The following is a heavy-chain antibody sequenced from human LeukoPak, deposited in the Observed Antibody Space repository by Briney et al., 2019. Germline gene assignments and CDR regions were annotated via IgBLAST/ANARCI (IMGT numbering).Heavy chain of an antibody. V-gene: IGHV3-23*01. J-gene: IGHJ4*02. CDR2: ISGSGGST. CDR3: AKDLGYCSSTSCYRPFDY. CDR1: GFTFSSYA. Sequence: GGSLRPSCAASGFTFSSYAMSWVRQAPGKGLEWVSAISGSGGSTYYADSVKGRFTISRDNSKNTLYLQMNSLRAEDTAVYYCAKDLGYCSSTSCYRPFDYWGQGTLVTVSS. D-gene: IGHD2-2*01.